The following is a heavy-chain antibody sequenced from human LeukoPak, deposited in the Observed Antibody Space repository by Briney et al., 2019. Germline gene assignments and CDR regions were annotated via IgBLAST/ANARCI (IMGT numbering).Heavy chain of an antibody. Sequence: SETRSLTCAVSGDSISSSYWTWIRQPPGKGLEWIGYIYYSGSTKYNPSLKSRVPISVDTSKNQFSLRLSSVTAADTAVYYCARHGAIPGRDLTFYLWGQ. CDR3: ARHGAIPGRDLTFYL. D-gene: IGHD1-26*01. J-gene: IGHJ1*01. CDR2: IYYSGST. CDR1: GDSISSSY. V-gene: IGHV4-59*08.